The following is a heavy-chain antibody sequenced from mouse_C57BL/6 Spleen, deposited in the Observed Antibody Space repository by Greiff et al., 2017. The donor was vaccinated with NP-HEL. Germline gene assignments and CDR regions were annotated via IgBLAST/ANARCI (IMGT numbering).Heavy chain of an antibody. CDR3: ARDSPYDYDDY. CDR1: GFTFSSYA. CDR2: ISDGGSYT. Sequence: DVKLVESGGGLVKPGGSLTLSCAASGFTFSSYAMSWVRQTPEKRLEWVATISDGGSYTYYPDNVKGRFTISRDNAKNNLYLQMSHLKSEDTAMYYCARDSPYDYDDYWGQGTTLTVSS. D-gene: IGHD2-4*01. V-gene: IGHV5-4*01. J-gene: IGHJ2*01.